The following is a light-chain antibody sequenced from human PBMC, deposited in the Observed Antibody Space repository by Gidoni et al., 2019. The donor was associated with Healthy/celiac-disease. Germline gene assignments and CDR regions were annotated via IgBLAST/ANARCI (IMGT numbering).Light chain of an antibody. CDR1: SSNIGSNT. V-gene: IGLV1-44*01. J-gene: IGLJ1*01. CDR3: AAWDDSLNGFYV. Sequence: QSVLTQPPSASGTPGQRVTISCSGSSSNIGSNTVNWYQQLPGTAPKLLIYSHKQRPSGVPDRFSGSKSGTSASLAISGLQSEDEADYYCAAWDDSLNGFYVFGTGTKVTVL. CDR2: SHK.